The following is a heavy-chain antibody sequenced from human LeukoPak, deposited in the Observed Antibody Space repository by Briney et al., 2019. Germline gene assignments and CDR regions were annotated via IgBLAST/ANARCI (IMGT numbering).Heavy chain of an antibody. D-gene: IGHD3-10*01. CDR3: ARRYLGSGSLPGL. CDR1: GYTFTGYY. Sequence: ASVKVSCKASGYTFTGYYMHWVRQAPGQGLEWMGRINPNSGGTNYAQKFQGRVTVTRDTSISTAYMELSRLRSDDTAVYYCARRYLGSGSLPGLWGQGTLVTVSS. V-gene: IGHV1-2*06. CDR2: INPNSGGT. J-gene: IGHJ4*02.